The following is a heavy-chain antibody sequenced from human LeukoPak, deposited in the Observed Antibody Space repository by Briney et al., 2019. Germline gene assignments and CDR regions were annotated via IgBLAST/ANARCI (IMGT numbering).Heavy chain of an antibody. J-gene: IGHJ5*02. CDR2: INPNSGGT. Sequence: EASVKVSCKASGYTFTGYYMHWVRQAPGQGLEWMGWINPNSGGTNYAQKFQGRVTMTRDTSISTAYMELSRLRSDGTAVYYCASPGGYSGYDPGNWFDPWGQGTLVTVSS. CDR1: GYTFTGYY. D-gene: IGHD5-12*01. V-gene: IGHV1-2*02. CDR3: ASPGGYSGYDPGNWFDP.